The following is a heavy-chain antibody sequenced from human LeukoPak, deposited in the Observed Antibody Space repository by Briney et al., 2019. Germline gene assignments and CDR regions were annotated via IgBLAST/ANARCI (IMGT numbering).Heavy chain of an antibody. CDR3: AREPSLRYFDWLPFDY. CDR2: INPSGGST. CDR1: GYTFTSYY. V-gene: IGHV1-46*01. Sequence: ASVKVSCKASGYTFTSYYMHWVRQAPGQGLEWMGIINPSGGSTSYAQKFQGRVTMTRDTSTSTVYMELSSLRSEDTAVYYCAREPSLRYFDWLPFDYWGQGTLVTVSS. J-gene: IGHJ4*02. D-gene: IGHD3-9*01.